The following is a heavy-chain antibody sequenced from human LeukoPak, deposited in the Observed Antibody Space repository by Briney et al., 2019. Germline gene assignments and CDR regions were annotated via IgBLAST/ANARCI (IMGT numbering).Heavy chain of an antibody. Sequence: PGGSLRLSCAASGFTFSNYWMSWVRQAPGKGLEWVANIKQDGSDKYYVDSLRGRFTMSRDNAKNSLYLQMNSLRAEDTAVYYCARRWRSAFDIWGQGTMVTVSS. J-gene: IGHJ3*02. CDR1: GFTFSNYW. CDR3: ARRWRSAFDI. CDR2: IKQDGSDK. D-gene: IGHD5-24*01. V-gene: IGHV3-7*01.